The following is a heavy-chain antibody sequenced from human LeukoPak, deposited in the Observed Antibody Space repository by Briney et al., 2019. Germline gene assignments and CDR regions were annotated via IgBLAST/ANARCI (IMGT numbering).Heavy chain of an antibody. CDR1: GYTFTNYF. D-gene: IGHD2/OR15-2a*01. J-gene: IGHJ4*02. CDR2: INPSGGGT. CDR3: ARGQNKCLGH. Sequence: AASVTVSCKASGYTFTNYFMHWVRQAPGQGPEWMGVINPSGGGTTYAQRFQGRVTMTRDTSTSTVHMELSSLRSEDTAVYYCARGQNKCLGHWGQGTLVTVSS. V-gene: IGHV1-46*01.